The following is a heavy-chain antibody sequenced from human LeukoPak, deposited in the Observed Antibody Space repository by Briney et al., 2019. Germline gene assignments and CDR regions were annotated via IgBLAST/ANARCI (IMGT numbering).Heavy chain of an antibody. CDR2: IYHSGNT. V-gene: IGHV4-4*02. J-gene: IGHJ4*02. Sequence: PSETLSLTCAVSGDSISSSYWWNWVRQPPGKGLEWIGEIYHSGNTNYNPSLKSRVTISVDKSKNQFSLKLTSVTAADTAVYFCARGATGWAVGYWGQGTLDTVSS. CDR1: GDSISSSYW. CDR3: ARGATGWAVGY. D-gene: IGHD6-19*01.